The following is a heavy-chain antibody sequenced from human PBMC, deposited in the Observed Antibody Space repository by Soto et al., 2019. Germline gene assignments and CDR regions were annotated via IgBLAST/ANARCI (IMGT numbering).Heavy chain of an antibody. D-gene: IGHD6-13*01. CDR2: IIPSGGGT. CDR1: GYTFTSCY. CDR3: ARGIAAAAYFDY. J-gene: IGHJ4*02. V-gene: IGHV1-46*01. Sequence: ASVQVSCKASGYTFTSCYMHWVRQAPGQGLEWMGVIIPSGGGTSYAQKFQDRVTMTRDTSTTTVYMELSSLRSEDTAVYYCARGIAAAAYFDYWGQGTLVTVSS.